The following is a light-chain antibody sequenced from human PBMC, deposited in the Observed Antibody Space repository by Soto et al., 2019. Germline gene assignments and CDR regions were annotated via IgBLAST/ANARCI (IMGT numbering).Light chain of an antibody. CDR1: QGISSY. V-gene: IGKV1-8*01. CDR2: AAS. J-gene: IGKJ4*01. CDR3: QQVNNFPLT. Sequence: AIRMTQSPSSFSASTGDRVTITCRASQGISSYLAWYQQKPGKAPKLLIYAASSLQSGVPSRFSGSGSGTDFTLTISSLQPEDFATYYCQQVNNFPLTFGGGTKVDIK.